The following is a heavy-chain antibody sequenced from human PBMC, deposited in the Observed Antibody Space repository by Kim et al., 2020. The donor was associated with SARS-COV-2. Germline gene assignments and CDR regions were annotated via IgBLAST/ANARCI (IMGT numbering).Heavy chain of an antibody. J-gene: IGHJ5*02. Sequence: SESLSLTCSVSGVSMRTFYWTWVRQSPDKGLEWIGYIFHIGDTNIGDTNYNPSLKDRVTILIDTSKKQFSLKLTSMTAADSAVYYCARGRFVSHGGHWFDAWGQGILVSVSS. CDR2: IFHIGDTNIGDT. D-gene: IGHD3-10*01. CDR1: GVSMRTFY. CDR3: ARGRFVSHGGHWFDA. V-gene: IGHV4-59*13.